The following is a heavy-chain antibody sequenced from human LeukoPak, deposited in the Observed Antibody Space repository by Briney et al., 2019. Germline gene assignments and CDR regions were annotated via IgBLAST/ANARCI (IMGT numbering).Heavy chain of an antibody. CDR2: MNPNSGNT. Sequence: ASVKVSCKASGYTFTSYDINWVRQATGQGLEWMGWMNPNSGNTGYAQKFQGRVTMTRNTSISTAYMELSSPRSEDTAVYYCARGVRLGELSLYYFDYWGQGTLVTVSS. D-gene: IGHD3-16*02. CDR3: ARGVRLGELSLYYFDY. CDR1: GYTFTSYD. J-gene: IGHJ4*02. V-gene: IGHV1-8*01.